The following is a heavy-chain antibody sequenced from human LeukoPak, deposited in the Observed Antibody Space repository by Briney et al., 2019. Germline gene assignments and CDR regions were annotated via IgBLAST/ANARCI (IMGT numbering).Heavy chain of an antibody. CDR3: ARESRFYMDV. CDR1: GFTFSSYE. V-gene: IGHV3-48*03. J-gene: IGHJ6*03. CDR2: ISSSGSTI. Sequence: GGSLRLSCAASGFTFSSYEMNWVRQAPGKGLEWVSYISSSGSTIYYADSVKGRFTISRDNAKNSLYLQMNSLRAEDTAVYYCARESRFYMDVWGKGTTVTASS.